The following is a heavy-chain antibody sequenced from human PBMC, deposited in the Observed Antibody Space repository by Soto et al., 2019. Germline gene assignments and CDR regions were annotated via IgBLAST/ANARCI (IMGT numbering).Heavy chain of an antibody. J-gene: IGHJ5*02. V-gene: IGHV3-11*01. CDR3: VRDDDYGGTNNWFDP. D-gene: IGHD4-17*01. CDR1: GFSFSDYY. CDR2: ISSSGNSI. Sequence: ESGGGVVKPGGSLRLSCTASGFSFSDYYMSWIRQAPGKGLECIAYISSSGNSIYYADSVKGRFTVSRDNAKNSLYLHMNSLTAEDTAMYYSVRDDDYGGTNNWFDPWGQGTLVTVSS.